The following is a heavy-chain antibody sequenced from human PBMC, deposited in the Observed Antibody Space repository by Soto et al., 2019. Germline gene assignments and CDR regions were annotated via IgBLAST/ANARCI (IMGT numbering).Heavy chain of an antibody. J-gene: IGHJ4*02. CDR3: ARAPGADYYYDSSGYYLHY. V-gene: IGHV1-69*13. CDR2: IIPIFGTA. D-gene: IGHD3-22*01. CDR1: GGTFSSYA. Sequence: SVKVSCKASGGTFSSYAISWVRQAPGQGLEWMGGIIPIFGTANYAQKLQGRVTITADESTSTAYMELSSLRSEDTAVYYCARAPGADYYYDSSGYYLHYWGQGTLVTVSS.